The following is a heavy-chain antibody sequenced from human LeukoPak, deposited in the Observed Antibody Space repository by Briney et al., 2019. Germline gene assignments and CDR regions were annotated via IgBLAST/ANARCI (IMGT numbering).Heavy chain of an antibody. CDR1: GFSFSGYG. CDR3: ARTFI. J-gene: IGHJ4*02. CDR2: IRYDGSNE. V-gene: IGHV3-30*02. D-gene: IGHD1/OR15-1a*01. Sequence: GGSLRLSCAASGFSFSGYGMHWVRQAPGKGLEWVAFIRYDGSNEYYADSVKGRFTISRDNAKNSLYLQMNSLRVEDTAVYYCARTFIWGQGTLVTVSS.